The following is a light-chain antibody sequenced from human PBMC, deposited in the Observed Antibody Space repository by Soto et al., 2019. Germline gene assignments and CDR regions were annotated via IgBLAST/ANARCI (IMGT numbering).Light chain of an antibody. CDR2: GNS. Sequence: QSVLALPPSGSRAPGQKVTISCTGSSSNIVAGYDLHWYQQLPGTAPKLLLYGNSNRPSGVPDRFSGSKSGTSASLAITGLQAEDEADYYCQSYDSSLSAYVFGTGTKVTVL. V-gene: IGLV1-40*01. CDR3: QSYDSSLSAYV. CDR1: SSNIVAGYD. J-gene: IGLJ1*01.